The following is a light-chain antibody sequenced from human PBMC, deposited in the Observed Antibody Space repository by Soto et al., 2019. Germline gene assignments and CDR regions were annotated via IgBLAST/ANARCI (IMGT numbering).Light chain of an antibody. J-gene: IGLJ2*01. CDR1: SSDVGAYNY. Sequence: QSVLTQPASVSGSPGQSIAISCTGTSSDVGAYNYVSWYQQHPGKAPKLMVYDVSNRPSGVSDRFSGSKSGNTASLTVSGLQPEDEAEYYCSSYTTSSTPVFGGGTKLTVL. CDR3: SSYTTSSTPV. V-gene: IGLV2-14*03. CDR2: DVS.